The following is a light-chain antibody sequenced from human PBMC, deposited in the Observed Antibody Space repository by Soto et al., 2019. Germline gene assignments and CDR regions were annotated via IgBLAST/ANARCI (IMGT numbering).Light chain of an antibody. CDR1: QSVNIY. CDR3: QQYNNWPLT. J-gene: IGKJ4*01. V-gene: IGKV3-11*01. Sequence: EIELTQSPATLSLSVGDRATISCRASQSVNIYLAWYHQKPGQAPGLLIYEASILAPGVPARFSGRGSGTEFTLTISTLQSEDFTVYYCQQYNNWPLTFGGGTKVDIK. CDR2: EAS.